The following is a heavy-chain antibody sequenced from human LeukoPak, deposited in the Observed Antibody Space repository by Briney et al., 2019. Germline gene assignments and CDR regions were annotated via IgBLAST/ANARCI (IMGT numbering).Heavy chain of an antibody. V-gene: IGHV3-30*18. D-gene: IGHD7-27*01. J-gene: IGHJ4*02. CDR2: ISYDGSNK. Sequence: PGRSLRLSCAASGFTFGSYGMHWVRQAPGKGLEWVAVISYDGSNKYYADSVKGRFTISRDNSKNTLYLQMNSLRAEDTAVYYCAKPTGGYFDYWGQGTLVTVSS. CDR1: GFTFGSYG. CDR3: AKPTGGYFDY.